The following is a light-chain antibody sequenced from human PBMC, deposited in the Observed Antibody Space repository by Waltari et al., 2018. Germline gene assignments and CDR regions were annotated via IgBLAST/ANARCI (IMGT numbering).Light chain of an antibody. CDR2: GAS. CDR3: QQYNDTPLPT. CDR1: QGVSSG. J-gene: IGKJ1*01. Sequence: EIVLTQSPGTLTASPGDKVTLSCRASQGVSSGLVWYHQKPGQSPRLLVYGASARATGIPARFSGRGSGTDFTLTISSLESEDSGVYYCQQYNDTPLPTFGQGTKVEI. V-gene: IGKV3D-15*01.